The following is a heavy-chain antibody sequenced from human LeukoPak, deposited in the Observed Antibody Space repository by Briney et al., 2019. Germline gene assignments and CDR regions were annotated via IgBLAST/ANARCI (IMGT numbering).Heavy chain of an antibody. Sequence: SETLSLTCTVSGGSISSYTWSWIRQPAGKGLEWIGRIYTSGSTDYNPPLKSRVTISVDTSKNQFSLKLSSVTAADTAVYYCARRATVTTLSAQYYYYAMDVWGQGTTVTVSS. V-gene: IGHV4-4*07. D-gene: IGHD4-17*01. CDR2: IYTSGST. J-gene: IGHJ6*02. CDR3: ARRATVTTLSAQYYYYAMDV. CDR1: GGSISSYT.